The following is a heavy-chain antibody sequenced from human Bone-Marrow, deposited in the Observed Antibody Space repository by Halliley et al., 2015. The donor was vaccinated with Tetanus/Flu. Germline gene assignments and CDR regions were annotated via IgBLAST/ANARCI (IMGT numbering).Heavy chain of an antibody. V-gene: IGHV5-10-1*01. CDR3: AGDGSGSFYFDY. Sequence: WMGRIDPRDSYTKYSPSFQGHVPISVYKSISTAFLQWSRLKASDPAMYYCAGDGSGSFYFDYWGQGTLVTVSS. D-gene: IGHD3-10*01. J-gene: IGHJ4*02. CDR2: IDPRDSYT.